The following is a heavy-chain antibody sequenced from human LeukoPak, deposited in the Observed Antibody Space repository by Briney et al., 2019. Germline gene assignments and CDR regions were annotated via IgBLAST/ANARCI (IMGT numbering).Heavy chain of an antibody. CDR3: VRGWAERTGSSFYFDC. J-gene: IGHJ4*02. V-gene: IGHV3-74*01. D-gene: IGHD1-26*01. Sequence: PGGSLRLSCAASGFTFSSYWMHWVRHAPGKGPVWVSRINSDGSSTSYADSVKGRFTISRDNAKNTLYLQMNSLRAEDTAVYYCVRGWAERTGSSFYFDCWGQGTLVTVTS. CDR2: INSDGSST. CDR1: GFTFSSYW.